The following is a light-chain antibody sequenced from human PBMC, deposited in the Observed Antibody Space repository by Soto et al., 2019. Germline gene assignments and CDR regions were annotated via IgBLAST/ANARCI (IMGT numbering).Light chain of an antibody. CDR2: GAS. CDR1: QSISSSY. J-gene: IGKJ1*01. Sequence: EIVLTQSPGTLSLSPGERATLSCRASQSISSSYLAWYQQKPGQAPRLLIYGASSRATGIPDRFSGSGSGTDFTLTIGRLEPEDFAVYYCQQYGSSPWTFVQGTKVEIK. V-gene: IGKV3-20*01. CDR3: QQYGSSPWT.